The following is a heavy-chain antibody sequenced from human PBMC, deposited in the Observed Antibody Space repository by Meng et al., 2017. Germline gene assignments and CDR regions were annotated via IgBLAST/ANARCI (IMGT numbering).Heavy chain of an antibody. CDR3: ARLESIAARQRAVYYFDY. J-gene: IGHJ4*02. D-gene: IGHD6-6*01. Sequence: VHAEDAPPGLGRPAQALPLPSGALGGSNSRSNWWGWVRQPPGTGLGWIGEIYHSGSTNYNPSLKSRVTISVDKSKNQFSLKLSSVTASDTAVYYCARLESIAARQRAVYYFDYWGQGTLVTVSS. CDR2: IYHSGST. V-gene: IGHV4-4*02. CDR1: GGSNSRSNW.